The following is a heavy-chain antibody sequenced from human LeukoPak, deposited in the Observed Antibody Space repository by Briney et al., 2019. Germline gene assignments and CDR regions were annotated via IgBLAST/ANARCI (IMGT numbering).Heavy chain of an antibody. CDR1: GFTFSSYA. Sequence: GGSLRLSCAASGFTFSSYAMSWVRQAPGKGLEWVSSISSSSSYIYYADSVKGRFTISRDNAKNSLYLQMNSLRAEDTAVYYCARAPLVVPAAMIPYYFDYWGQGTLVTVSS. J-gene: IGHJ4*02. CDR3: ARAPLVVPAAMIPYYFDY. CDR2: ISSSSSYI. D-gene: IGHD2-2*01. V-gene: IGHV3-21*01.